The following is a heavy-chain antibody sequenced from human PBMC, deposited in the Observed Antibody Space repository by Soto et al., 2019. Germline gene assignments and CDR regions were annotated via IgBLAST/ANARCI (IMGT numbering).Heavy chain of an antibody. Sequence: PGGSLRLSCAASGFTFSSYAMTWVRQAPGKGLEWVSAISGSGGDTYYADSVKGRFTISRDNFKNTLYLQMNSLRAEDTALYYCAKDGGITIFGVVTGSLDYWGQGTLVTVSS. J-gene: IGHJ4*02. V-gene: IGHV3-23*01. CDR1: GFTFSSYA. D-gene: IGHD3-3*01. CDR3: AKDGGITIFGVVTGSLDY. CDR2: ISGSGGDT.